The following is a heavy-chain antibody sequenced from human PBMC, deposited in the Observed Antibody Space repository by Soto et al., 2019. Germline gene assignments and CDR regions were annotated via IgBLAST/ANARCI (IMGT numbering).Heavy chain of an antibody. J-gene: IGHJ6*02. V-gene: IGHV2-5*08. Sequence: TLSLTCTVSGGSISSYYWSWIRQPPGKALEWLALIYWDDDKRYSPSLKSRLTITKDTSKNQVVLTMTNMDPVDTATYYCAHSFNWISNYYYGMDVWGQGTTVTVSS. CDR1: GGSISSYYW. CDR2: IYWDDDK. D-gene: IGHD1-20*01. CDR3: AHSFNWISNYYYGMDV.